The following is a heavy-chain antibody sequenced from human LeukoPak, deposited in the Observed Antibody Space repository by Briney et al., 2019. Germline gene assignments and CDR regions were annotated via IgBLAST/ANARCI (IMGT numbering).Heavy chain of an antibody. V-gene: IGHV4-4*07. Sequence: SETLSLTCTVSGGSISSYYWSWIRQPAGKGLEWIGRINTSGNSNYNPSLRRRVTMSVDTSKNQFSLNLSSVTAADTGVYYCARVGGGPRWLDPWGQGTLVTVSS. J-gene: IGHJ5*02. D-gene: IGHD6-25*01. CDR2: INTSGNS. CDR1: GGSISSYY. CDR3: ARVGGGPRWLDP.